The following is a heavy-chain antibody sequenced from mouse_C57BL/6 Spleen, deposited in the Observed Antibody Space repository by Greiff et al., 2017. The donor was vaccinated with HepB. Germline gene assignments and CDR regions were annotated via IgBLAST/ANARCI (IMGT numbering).Heavy chain of an antibody. CDR2: IYPGDGDT. D-gene: IGHD2-4*01. CDR3: ARGGDYDGGAWFAY. J-gene: IGHJ3*01. V-gene: IGHV1-82*01. CDR1: GYAFSSSW. Sequence: QVQLQQSGPELVKPGASVKISCKASGYAFSSSWMNWVKQRPGKGLEWIGRIYPGDGDTNYNGKFKGKATLTADKSSSTAYMQLSSLTSEDSAVYFCARGGDYDGGAWFAYWGQGTLVTVSA.